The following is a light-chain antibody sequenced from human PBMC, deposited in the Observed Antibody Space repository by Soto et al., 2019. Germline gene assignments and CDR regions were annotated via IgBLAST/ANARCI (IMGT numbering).Light chain of an antibody. CDR1: QGISNY. CDR2: SSS. J-gene: IGKJ3*01. V-gene: IGKV1-27*01. Sequence: DIQMTQSPSSLSASVGDRVTITCRASQGISNYLAWYQQKPGKVPKVLIYSSSTWQSEGPPRFSSGGSGTDYSLPISSLQPEDVSNDYCRKYDSAPFCFGPGTKVDIK. CDR3: RKYDSAPFC.